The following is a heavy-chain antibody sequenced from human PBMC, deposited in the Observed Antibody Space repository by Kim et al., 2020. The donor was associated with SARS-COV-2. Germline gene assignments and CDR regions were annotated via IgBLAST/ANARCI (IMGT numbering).Heavy chain of an antibody. CDR2: IIPVFGTS. V-gene: IGHV1-69*13. J-gene: IGHJ4*02. Sequence: SVKVSCKASGGTFSSNAVSWMRQAPGQGLEWMGDIIPVFGTSTYAQKFEGRVTISADASTNTAYMELSSLRSDDTAVYYCARGNLFSFDNWGQGSLVSVSS. CDR3: ARGNLFSFDN. CDR1: GGTFSSNA.